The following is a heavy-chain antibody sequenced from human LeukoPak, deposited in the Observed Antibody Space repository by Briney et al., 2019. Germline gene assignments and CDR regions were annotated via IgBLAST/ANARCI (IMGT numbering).Heavy chain of an antibody. V-gene: IGHV1-8*03. CDR3: ARAGTLIAAAGTLYYYYGMDV. D-gene: IGHD6-13*01. Sequence: AASVKVSCKASGYTFTSYDINWVRQATGQGLEWMGWMNPNSGNTGYAQKFQGRVAITRNTSISTAYMELSSLRSEDTAVYYCARAGTLIAAAGTLYYYYGMDVWGQGTTVTVSS. CDR1: GYTFTSYD. CDR2: MNPNSGNT. J-gene: IGHJ6*02.